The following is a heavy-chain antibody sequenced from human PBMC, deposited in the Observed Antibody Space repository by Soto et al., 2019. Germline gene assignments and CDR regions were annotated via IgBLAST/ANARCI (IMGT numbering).Heavy chain of an antibody. D-gene: IGHD5-12*01. CDR3: ARCMVATSRFDP. J-gene: IGHJ5*02. CDR1: GGSISSSDYY. Sequence: SETLSLTCTVSGGSISSSDYYWGWIRQPPGKGLEWIGSIYYTGSTYYNPSLKSRVTISVDTSKNQLSLKLGSVTAADTAVYYCARCMVATSRFDPWGQGTLVTVSS. V-gene: IGHV4-39*01. CDR2: IYYTGST.